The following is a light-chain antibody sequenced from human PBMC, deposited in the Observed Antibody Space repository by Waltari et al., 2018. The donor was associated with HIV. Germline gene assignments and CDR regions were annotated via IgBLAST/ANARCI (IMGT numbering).Light chain of an antibody. Sequence: QSVLTQPPSASGTPGPVLSIPCSGSRANIGSNPVNWYQHLPGTAPKLLIYSDDQRPSGVPDRFSGSKSGTSASLAISGLQSDDEADYYCATRDGSLNGPVFGGGTKLTVI. V-gene: IGLV1-44*01. CDR2: SDD. CDR1: RANIGSNP. J-gene: IGLJ2*01. CDR3: ATRDGSLNGPV.